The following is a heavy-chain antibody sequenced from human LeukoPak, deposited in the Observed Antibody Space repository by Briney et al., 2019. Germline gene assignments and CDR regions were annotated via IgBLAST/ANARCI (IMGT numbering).Heavy chain of an antibody. CDR3: ARETAAAGTLDY. Sequence: SQTLSLTCAVSGGSISSGGYSWSWLRQPPGKGLEWIGYIYHSGSTYYNPSLKSRVTISVDRSKNQFSLKLSSVTAADTAVYYCARETAAAGTLDYWGQGTLVTVSS. CDR2: IYHSGST. D-gene: IGHD6-13*01. J-gene: IGHJ4*02. CDR1: GGSISSGGYS. V-gene: IGHV4-30-2*01.